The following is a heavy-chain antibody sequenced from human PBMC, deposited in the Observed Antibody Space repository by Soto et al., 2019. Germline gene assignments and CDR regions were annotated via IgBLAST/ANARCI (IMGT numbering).Heavy chain of an antibody. J-gene: IGHJ3*02. D-gene: IGHD3-9*01. CDR2: IYYSGST. CDR3: ARQLRGYDVLTGYFLGAAFDI. Sequence: QLQLQESGPGLVKPSETLSLTCTVSGGSISSSSYYWGWIRQPPGKGLEWIGSIYYSGSTYYNPSLKSRVTISVDTSKNQFSLNLSSVTAGDTTVFYCARQLRGYDVLTGYFLGAAFDIWGQGTMVTVSS. CDR1: GGSISSSSYY. V-gene: IGHV4-39*01.